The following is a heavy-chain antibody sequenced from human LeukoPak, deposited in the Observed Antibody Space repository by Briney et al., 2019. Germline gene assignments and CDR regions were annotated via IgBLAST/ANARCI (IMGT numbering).Heavy chain of an antibody. V-gene: IGHV3-21*01. Sequence: GGSLRLSCAASGFTFSSYSMNWVRQAPGKGLEWVSSISSSSSYIYYADSVKGRFTISRDNAKNSLYLQMNSLRAEDTAVYYCARDDEQWPETEYYYGMDVWGKGTTVTVSS. J-gene: IGHJ6*04. CDR2: ISSSSSYI. CDR1: GFTFSSYS. D-gene: IGHD6-19*01. CDR3: ARDDEQWPETEYYYGMDV.